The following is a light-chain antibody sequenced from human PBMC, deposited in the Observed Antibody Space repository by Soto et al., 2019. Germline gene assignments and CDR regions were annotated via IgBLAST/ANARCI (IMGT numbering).Light chain of an antibody. CDR1: SSNTGADYA. CDR2: GDT. Sequence: QSVLTHPPTVSSTPVQTGTISRPGSSSNTGADYAVHWYQHLPAAATKLLNTGDTRRPSGVPDRFSGSNSGASASLAITGLQSEDEADYYCQSYDSRLSGSGFGSWTKVTVL. CDR3: QSYDSRLSGSG. J-gene: IGLJ1*01. V-gene: IGLV1-40*01.